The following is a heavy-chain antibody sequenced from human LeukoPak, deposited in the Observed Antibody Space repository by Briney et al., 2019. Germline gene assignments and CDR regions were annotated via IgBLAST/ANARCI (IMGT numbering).Heavy chain of an antibody. Sequence: PSETPSLTCTVSGGSISSYYWSWIRQPPGKGLEWIGYIYYSGSTNYNPSLKSRVTISVDTSKNQFSLKLSSVTAADTAVYYCARERGRGYSYSKGFDYWGQGTLVTVSS. D-gene: IGHD5-18*01. V-gene: IGHV4-59*01. J-gene: IGHJ4*02. CDR2: IYYSGST. CDR1: GGSISSYY. CDR3: ARERGRGYSYSKGFDY.